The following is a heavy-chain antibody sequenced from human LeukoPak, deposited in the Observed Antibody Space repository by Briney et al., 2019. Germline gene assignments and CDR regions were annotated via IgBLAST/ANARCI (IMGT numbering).Heavy chain of an antibody. J-gene: IGHJ4*02. Sequence: GGSLRLSCAASGFTFSSYGMHWVRQAPGKGLEWVAFIRYDGSNKYYADSVKGRFTISRDNSKNTLYLQMNSLKTEDTAVYYCTTVSLYYYDSSGYYYRPPDYWGQGTLATVSS. D-gene: IGHD3-22*01. CDR2: IRYDGSNK. V-gene: IGHV3-30*02. CDR1: GFTFSSYG. CDR3: TTVSLYYYDSSGYYYRPPDY.